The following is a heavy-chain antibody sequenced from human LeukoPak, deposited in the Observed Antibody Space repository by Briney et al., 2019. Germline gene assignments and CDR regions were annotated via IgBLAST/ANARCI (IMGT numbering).Heavy chain of an antibody. CDR2: ISNTDETR. V-gene: IGHV3-48*03. Sequence: GGSLRLSCAASGFNFRSYEMNWVRQAPGKGLEWVSYISNTDETRTYADSVKGRFTISRDNAKNSLHLEMNSLRAEDTAVYYCAREIVSAVAGNFDYWSQGTLVTVSS. CDR3: AREIVSAVAGNFDY. J-gene: IGHJ4*02. CDR1: GFNFRSYE. D-gene: IGHD6-19*01.